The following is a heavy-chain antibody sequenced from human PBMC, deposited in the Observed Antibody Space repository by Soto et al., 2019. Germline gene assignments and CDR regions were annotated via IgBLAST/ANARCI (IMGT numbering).Heavy chain of an antibody. Sequence: PGPSVTVSCKASGYTFTGYYMHWVRQAPGQGLEWMGWINPNSGGTNYAQKFQGRVTMTRDTSISTAYMELSRLRSDDTAVYYCATWKTDLHGMDVWGQGTTVTVSS. CDR3: ATWKTDLHGMDV. J-gene: IGHJ6*02. V-gene: IGHV1-2*02. CDR1: GYTFTGYY. CDR2: INPNSGGT. D-gene: IGHD1-1*01.